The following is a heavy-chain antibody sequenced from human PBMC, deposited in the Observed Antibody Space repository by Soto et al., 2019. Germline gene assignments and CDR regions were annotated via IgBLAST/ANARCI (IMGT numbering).Heavy chain of an antibody. CDR2: IYYSGST. D-gene: IGHD3-10*01. V-gene: IGHV4-30-4*01. Sequence: PSETLSLTCTVSGGSISSGDYYWSWIRQPPGKGLEWIGYIYYSGSTYYNPSLKSRVTISVDTSKNQFSLKLSSVTAADTAVYYCARFRVLLWFGELLLDYYYGMDVWGQGTTVTVSS. CDR1: GGSISSGDYY. J-gene: IGHJ6*02. CDR3: ARFRVLLWFGELLLDYYYGMDV.